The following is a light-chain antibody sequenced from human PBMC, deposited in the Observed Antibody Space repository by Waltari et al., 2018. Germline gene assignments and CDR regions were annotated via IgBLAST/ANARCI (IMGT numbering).Light chain of an antibody. J-gene: IGKJ2*01. CDR2: WAS. Sequence: DIVMTQSPDSLAVSLGERATINCKSSHSVLETSANKNYLAGYQQRPGQSPKMLFYWASVREAGVPERLSASGSGTDFTLTINSLQAEDVAVYFCQQYFSGHTFGQGTKFEIK. V-gene: IGKV4-1*01. CDR1: HSVLETSANKNY. CDR3: QQYFSGHT.